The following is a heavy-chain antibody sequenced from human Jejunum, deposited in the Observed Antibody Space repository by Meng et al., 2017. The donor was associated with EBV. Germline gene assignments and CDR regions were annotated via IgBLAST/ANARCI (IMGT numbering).Heavy chain of an antibody. D-gene: IGHD3-16*01. CDR1: GFTFSGHA. CDR3: TREWGADY. CDR2: ISNDGNNK. Sequence: VESGGGVVQAGRSLRLSCAASGFTFSGHAMQWVRQAPGKGLKWVALISNDGNNKYYADSVKGRFTISRDNSKDTLYLQMNSLRVDDTALYYCTREWGADYWGQGTLVTASS. V-gene: IGHV3-30-3*01. J-gene: IGHJ4*02.